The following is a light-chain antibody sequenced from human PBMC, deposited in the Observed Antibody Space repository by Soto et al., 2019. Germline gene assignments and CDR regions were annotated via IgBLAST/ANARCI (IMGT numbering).Light chain of an antibody. CDR3: CSYAGSSTHV. CDR2: EGS. CDR1: SSDVGSYNL. Sequence: QSALTQPAPLSGSPGQSITLSCPGTSSDVGSYNLVSWYQQHPGKAPKLMIYEGSKRPSGVSNRFSGSKSGNTASLTISGLQAEDEADYYCCSYAGSSTHVFGTGTKVTVL. V-gene: IGLV2-23*01. J-gene: IGLJ1*01.